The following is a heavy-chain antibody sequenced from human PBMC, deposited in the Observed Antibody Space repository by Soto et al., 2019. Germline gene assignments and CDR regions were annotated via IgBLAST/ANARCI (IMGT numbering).Heavy chain of an antibody. J-gene: IGHJ3*02. V-gene: IGHV1-3*01. D-gene: IGHD5-12*01. CDR1: GYTFTSYA. Sequence: QVQLVQSGAEVKKPGASVKVSCKASGYTFTSYAMHWVRQAPGQRLEWMGWINAGNGNTKYSQKFQGRVTITRDTSASTAYMELSRLRSEDTAVYYCARDIVATSDAFDIWGQGTMVTVSS. CDR2: INAGNGNT. CDR3: ARDIVATSDAFDI.